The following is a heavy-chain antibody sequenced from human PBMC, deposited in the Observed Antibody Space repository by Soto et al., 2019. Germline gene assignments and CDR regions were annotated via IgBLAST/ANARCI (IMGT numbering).Heavy chain of an antibody. V-gene: IGHV1-8*01. J-gene: IGHJ5*02. D-gene: IGHD3-9*01. CDR2: MNPNSGNT. CDR1: GYTFTSYD. CDR3: ARGYYDILPGPTFDP. Sequence: ASVKVSCKASGYTFTSYDINWVRQATGQGLEWMGWMNPNSGNTGYAQKFQGRVTMTRNTSISTAYMELSSLRSEDTAVYYCARGYYDILPGPTFDPWGQGTLVTVSS.